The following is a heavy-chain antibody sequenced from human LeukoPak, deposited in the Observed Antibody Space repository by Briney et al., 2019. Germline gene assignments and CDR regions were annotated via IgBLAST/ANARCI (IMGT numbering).Heavy chain of an antibody. CDR3: SRSLDY. CDR1: GFPFSGYW. J-gene: IGHJ4*02. CDR2: IKEDGSEQ. V-gene: IGHV3-7*01. Sequence: GGSLRLSCAASGFPFSGYWMDWVRQAPGKGMEWVANIKEDGSEQHYADSVRGRFTISRDNAKNSLYPEMNGLRAEDTAVYYCSRSLDYWGQGALVTVSS.